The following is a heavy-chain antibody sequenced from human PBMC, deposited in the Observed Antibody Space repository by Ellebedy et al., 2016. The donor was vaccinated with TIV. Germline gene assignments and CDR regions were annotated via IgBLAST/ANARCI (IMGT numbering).Heavy chain of an antibody. J-gene: IGHJ6*03. V-gene: IGHV4-34*01. CDR1: GGSFSGYY. CDR2: INHSGST. D-gene: IGHD2-2*01. Sequence: SETLSLTXAVYGGSFSGYYWSWIRQPPGKGLEWIGEINHSGSTNYNPPLKSRVTISVDTSKNQLSLKLSSVTAADTAVYYCARGARYCSSTSCYRTCYMNVWGKGTTVTVSS. CDR3: ARGARYCSSTSCYRTCYMNV.